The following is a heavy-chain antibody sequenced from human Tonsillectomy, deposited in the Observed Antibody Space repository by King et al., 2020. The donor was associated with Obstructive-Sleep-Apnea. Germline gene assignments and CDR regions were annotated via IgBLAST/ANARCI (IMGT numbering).Heavy chain of an antibody. CDR3: AKDSFPIAVAGTYYFDY. D-gene: IGHD6-19*01. V-gene: IGHV3-9*01. CDR2: ISWNSGSI. J-gene: IGHJ4*02. Sequence: VQLVESGGGLVQPGRSLRLSCAASGFTFDDYAMHWVRQAPGKGLEWVSGISWNSGSIGYADSVKGRFTISRDNAKNSLYLQMNSLRAEDTALYYCAKDSFPIAVAGTYYFDYWGQETLVTVSS. CDR1: GFTFDDYA.